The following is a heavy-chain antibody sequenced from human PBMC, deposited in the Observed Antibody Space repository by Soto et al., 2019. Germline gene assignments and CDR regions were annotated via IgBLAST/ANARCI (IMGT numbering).Heavy chain of an antibody. CDR1: GFTFSSYA. Sequence: GGSLRLSCAASGFTFSSYAMHWVRQAPGKGLEWVAVISYDGSNKYYADSVKGRFTISRDNSKNTLYLQMNRLRAEDTAGHYCARNQLYSTSPDAFDIWGQGTMVTVTS. V-gene: IGHV3-30-3*01. CDR2: ISYDGSNK. CDR3: ARNQLYSTSPDAFDI. J-gene: IGHJ3*02. D-gene: IGHD4-4*01.